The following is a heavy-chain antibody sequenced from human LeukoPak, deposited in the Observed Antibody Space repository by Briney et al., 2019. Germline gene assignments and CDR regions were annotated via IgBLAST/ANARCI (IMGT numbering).Heavy chain of an antibody. CDR1: GYTFINYA. CDR3: ARQSQFDAFDI. CDR2: INAYNGDT. J-gene: IGHJ3*02. Sequence: GASVKVSCKASGYTFINYAIHWVRQAPGQRLEWMGWINAYNGDTEYSQKLQGRVTITKDTSASTAYMELSSLRSEDTAVYYCARQSQFDAFDIWGQGTMVTVSS. D-gene: IGHD5-24*01. V-gene: IGHV1-3*01.